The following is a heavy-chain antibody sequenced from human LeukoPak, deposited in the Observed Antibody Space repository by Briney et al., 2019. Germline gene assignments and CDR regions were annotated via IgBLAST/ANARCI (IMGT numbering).Heavy chain of an antibody. J-gene: IGHJ4*02. Sequence: ASVKVSCKASGYTFTSYYMHWVRQAPGQGLEWMGVINPSGDTTNYAQKLQGRVTMTTDTSTSTAYMELSSLRSEDTAVYYCASGGYDSSGSLIDYWGQGTLVTVSS. CDR3: ASGGYDSSGSLIDY. V-gene: IGHV1-46*01. CDR2: INPSGDTT. D-gene: IGHD3-22*01. CDR1: GYTFTSYY.